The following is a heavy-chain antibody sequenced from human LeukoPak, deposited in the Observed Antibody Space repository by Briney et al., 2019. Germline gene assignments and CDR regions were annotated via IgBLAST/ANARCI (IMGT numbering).Heavy chain of an antibody. J-gene: IGHJ5*02. CDR3: AREWVMTTVTIAHNWFDP. D-gene: IGHD4-17*01. CDR2: INPSGGST. Sequence: GASVKVSCKASGYTFTSYYMHWVRQAPGQGLEWMGIINPSGGSTSYAQKFQGRVTMTRGMSTSTVYMELSSLRSEDTAVYYCAREWVMTTVTIAHNWFDPWGQGTLVTVSS. V-gene: IGHV1-46*01. CDR1: GYTFTSYY.